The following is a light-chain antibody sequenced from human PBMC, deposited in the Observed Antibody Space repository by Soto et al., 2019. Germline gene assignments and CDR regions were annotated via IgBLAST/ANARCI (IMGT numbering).Light chain of an antibody. J-gene: IGLJ2*01. CDR1: TSNVGRNS. CDR3: QSYDSSLSGLL. V-gene: IGLV1-44*01. CDR2: SND. Sequence: QSVVTQTPSVSGTPGQRVTMSCSGSTSNVGRNSVSWYQQVPGQAPKVLIHSNDQRPSGVPDRFSASKSGTSASLAISGLQSEDAADYYCQSYDSSLSGLLFGGGTKLTVL.